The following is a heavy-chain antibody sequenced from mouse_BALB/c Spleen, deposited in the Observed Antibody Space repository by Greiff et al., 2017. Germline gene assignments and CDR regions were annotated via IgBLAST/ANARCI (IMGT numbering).Heavy chain of an antibody. CDR2: IDPENGDT. V-gene: IGHV14-4*02. J-gene: IGHJ4*01. CDR3: NARDGNYHYAMDY. Sequence: VQLKESGAELVRSGASVKLSCTASGFNIKDYYMHWVKQRPEQGLEWIGWIDPENGDTEYAPKFQGKATMTADTSSNTAYLQLSSLTSEDTAVYYCNARDGNYHYAMDYWGQGTSVTVSS. D-gene: IGHD2-1*01. CDR1: GFNIKDYY.